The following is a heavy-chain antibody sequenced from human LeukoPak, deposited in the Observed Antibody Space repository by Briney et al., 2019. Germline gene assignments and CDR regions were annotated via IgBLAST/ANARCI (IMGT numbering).Heavy chain of an antibody. J-gene: IGHJ4*02. CDR1: GFTSSSYW. V-gene: IGHV3-74*01. D-gene: IGHD1-7*01. CDR3: ARDNNWNYPDY. CDR2: ISGDGSTT. Sequence: GGSLRLSCAASGFTSSSYWMHWVRQVPGKGLVWVSRISGDGSTTRYADSVKGRFTISRDNAKNTLFLQMSSLRAEDTAVYYCARDNNWNYPDYWGQGTLVTVSS.